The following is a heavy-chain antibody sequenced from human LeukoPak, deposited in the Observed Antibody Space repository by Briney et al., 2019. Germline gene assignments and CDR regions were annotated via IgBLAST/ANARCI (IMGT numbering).Heavy chain of an antibody. Sequence: ASVTVSCKASGYTFTSYYMHWVRQAPGQGLEWMGIINPSGGSTSYAQKFQGRVTMTRDTSTSTVYMELSSLRSEDTAVYYCARDHVYYDSSGYSLRFDYWGQGTLVTVSS. CDR2: INPSGGST. CDR1: GYTFTSYY. J-gene: IGHJ4*02. CDR3: ARDHVYYDSSGYSLRFDY. V-gene: IGHV1-46*01. D-gene: IGHD3-22*01.